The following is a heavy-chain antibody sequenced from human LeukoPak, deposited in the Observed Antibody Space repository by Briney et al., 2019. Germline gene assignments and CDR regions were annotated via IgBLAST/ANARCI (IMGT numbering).Heavy chain of an antibody. CDR3: ARHGIAARHYYYYGMDV. CDR1: GGSFSGYY. Sequence: SETLSLTCAVYGGSFSGYYWSWIRQPPGKGLEWIGYIYYSGSTNYNPSLKSRVTISVDTSKNQFSLKLSSVTAADTAVYYCARHGIAARHYYYYGMDVWGQGTTVTVSS. J-gene: IGHJ6*02. V-gene: IGHV4-59*08. CDR2: IYYSGST. D-gene: IGHD6-6*01.